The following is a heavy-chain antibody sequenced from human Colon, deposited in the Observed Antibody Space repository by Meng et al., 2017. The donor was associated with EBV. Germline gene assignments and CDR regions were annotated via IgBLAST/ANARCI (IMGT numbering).Heavy chain of an antibody. CDR2: IFYTGST. CDR3: ARDQIGGDGWFDP. V-gene: IGHV4-30-4*01. Sequence: QVQLQESGPGLLKPSPTLSLTCAVSGGSITSGGYYWTWIRQPPGKGLEWIGYIFYTGSTYYNPSLKSRVTISLDTSKNQFSLKLSSVTAADTAVYYCARDQIGGDGWFDPWGRGTLVTVSS. D-gene: IGHD3-10*01. J-gene: IGHJ5*02. CDR1: GGSITSGGYY.